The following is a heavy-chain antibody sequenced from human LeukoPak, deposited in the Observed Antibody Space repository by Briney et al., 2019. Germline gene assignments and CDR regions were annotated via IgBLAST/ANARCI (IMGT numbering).Heavy chain of an antibody. Sequence: GRSLRLSYAASGFTFSSYAISSVSQDPGKGMEWVSSISGSGSTTYDADSVKARFTISRDNSKNTLDLQMNSLRADDTAVYYCAKNRGSAGWSDYWGQGTLVTVSS. J-gene: IGHJ4*02. V-gene: IGHV3-23*01. CDR3: AKNRGSAGWSDY. CDR1: GFTFSSYA. CDR2: ISGSGSTT. D-gene: IGHD6-19*01.